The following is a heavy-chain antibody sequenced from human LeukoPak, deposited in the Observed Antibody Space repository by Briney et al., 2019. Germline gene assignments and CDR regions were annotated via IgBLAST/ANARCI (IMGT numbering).Heavy chain of an antibody. D-gene: IGHD3-16*01. CDR3: ARAMITFGGVDFDY. V-gene: IGHV4-34*01. Sequence: SETLSLTCAVYGGSFSGYYWSWIRQPPGKGLEWIGEINHSGSTNYNPSLKSRVTISVDTSKNQFSLKLSSVTAADTAVYYCARAMITFGGVDFDYWGQGTLVTVSS. J-gene: IGHJ4*02. CDR1: GGSFSGYY. CDR2: INHSGST.